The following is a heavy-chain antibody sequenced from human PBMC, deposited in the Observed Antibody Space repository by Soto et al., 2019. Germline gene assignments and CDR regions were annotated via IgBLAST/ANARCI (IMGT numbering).Heavy chain of an antibody. D-gene: IGHD6-19*01. CDR2: INHSGST. Sequence: SETLSLTCAVYGGSFSGYYWSWIRQPPGKGLEWIGEINHSGSTNYNPSLKSRVTISVDTSKNQFSLKLSSVTAADTAVYYCARAYSSGSVSDYWGQGILVTVSS. CDR1: GGSFSGYY. CDR3: ARAYSSGSVSDY. V-gene: IGHV4-34*01. J-gene: IGHJ4*02.